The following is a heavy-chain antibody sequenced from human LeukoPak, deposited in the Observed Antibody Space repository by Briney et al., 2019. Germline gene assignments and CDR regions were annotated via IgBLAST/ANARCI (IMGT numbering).Heavy chain of an antibody. Sequence: GASVKVSCKASGGTFSSHVISWVRQAPGQGLEWMGRIIPMTGKVDDAQNFQGRVTITRDESTSTVYMELRSFRSEETAGYYCARAGDPWGQGTLVTVSS. V-gene: IGHV1-69*05. CDR3: ARAGDP. J-gene: IGHJ5*02. CDR1: GGTFSSHV. CDR2: IIPMTGKV.